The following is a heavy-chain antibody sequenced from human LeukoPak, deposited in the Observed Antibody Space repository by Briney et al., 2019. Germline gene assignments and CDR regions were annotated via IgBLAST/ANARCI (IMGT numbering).Heavy chain of an antibody. V-gene: IGHV1-24*01. CDR3: AADRFSIFGVVITPKNYYGMDV. Sequence: ASVNVSCKVSGDTLTEFAMHWVRQAPGKGLEWMGGFDPEDGETIYAQKFQGRVTMSEDTSTDTAYMELSSLRSEDTAVYYCAADRFSIFGVVITPKNYYGMDVWGQGTTVTVSS. CDR2: FDPEDGET. D-gene: IGHD3-3*01. CDR1: GDTLTEFA. J-gene: IGHJ6*02.